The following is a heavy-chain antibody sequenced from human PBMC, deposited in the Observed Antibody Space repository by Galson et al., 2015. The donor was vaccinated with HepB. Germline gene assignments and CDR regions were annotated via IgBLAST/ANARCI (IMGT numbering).Heavy chain of an antibody. CDR3: TKDPSDSTSWYYFDY. CDR1: GFTFGSQP. Sequence: SLRLSCAASGFTFGSQPMSWVRQAPGKGLEWVSTLNGAGDITQYADSVRGRFTISRDNSKNTLYLQMNSLRAEDPAVYYCTKDPSDSTSWYYFDYWGQGTLVPVSS. D-gene: IGHD6-13*01. J-gene: IGHJ4*02. CDR2: LNGAGDIT. V-gene: IGHV3-23*01.